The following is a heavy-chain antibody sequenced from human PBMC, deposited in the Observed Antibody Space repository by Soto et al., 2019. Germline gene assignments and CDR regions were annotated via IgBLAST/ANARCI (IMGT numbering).Heavy chain of an antibody. CDR1: GFTFSSYS. J-gene: IGHJ4*02. D-gene: IGHD1-1*01. CDR2: ISSSSSTI. CDR3: TREKSGTTDY. Sequence: VQLVESGGGLVQPGGSLRLSCAVSGFTFSSYSMNWVRQAPGKGLEWVSYISSSSSTIYYADSVEGRFTISRDNAKNSLYLQMNSLRAEDTAVYYCTREKSGTTDYWGQGTLVTVSS. V-gene: IGHV3-48*01.